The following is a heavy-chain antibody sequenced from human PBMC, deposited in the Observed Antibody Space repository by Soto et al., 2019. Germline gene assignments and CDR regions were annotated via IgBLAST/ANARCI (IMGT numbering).Heavy chain of an antibody. CDR3: ATSYGGSGWFDP. CDR2: INHRGST. Sequence: QVQLQQWGAGLLKPSETLSLTCAVYGGSFSGYYWSWIRHPPGKGLEWIGEINHRGSTNYNPSLKSRVTISVDTSKNQFSLKLSSVTAADTAVYYCATSYGGSGWFDPWGQGTLVTVSS. J-gene: IGHJ5*02. D-gene: IGHD3-10*01. V-gene: IGHV4-34*01. CDR1: GGSFSGYY.